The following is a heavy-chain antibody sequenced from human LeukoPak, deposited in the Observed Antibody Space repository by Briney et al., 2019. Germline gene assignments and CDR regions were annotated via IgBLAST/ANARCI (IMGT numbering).Heavy chain of an antibody. CDR3: ARDRHSGYDRVGY. V-gene: IGHV3-21*01. CDR2: ISSSSSYI. Sequence: GALRPFLSTFWITFRKLNNDLVRQAPGEGLELVPSISSSSSYIYYADSVKGRFTISRDNAKNSLYLQMNSLRAEDTAVYYCARDRHSGYDRVGYWGQGTLVTVSS. J-gene: IGHJ4*02. CDR1: ITFRKLN. D-gene: IGHD5-12*01.